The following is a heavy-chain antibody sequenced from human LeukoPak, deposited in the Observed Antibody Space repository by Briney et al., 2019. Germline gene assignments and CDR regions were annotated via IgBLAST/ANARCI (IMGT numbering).Heavy chain of an antibody. CDR2: INWNGGST. J-gene: IGHJ6*03. V-gene: IGHV3-20*04. CDR3: ARALSSTYYYYMDV. CDR1: GFTFDDYG. Sequence: GGSLRLSCAASGFTFDDYGMSWVRQAPGKGLEWVSGINWNGGSTGYADSVKGRFTISRDNAKNSLYLQMNSLRAEDTALYYCARALSSTYYYYMDVWGKGTTVTVSS.